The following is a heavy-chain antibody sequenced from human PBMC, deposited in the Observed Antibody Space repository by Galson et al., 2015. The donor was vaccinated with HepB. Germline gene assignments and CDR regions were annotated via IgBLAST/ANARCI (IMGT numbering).Heavy chain of an antibody. D-gene: IGHD4-17*01. V-gene: IGHV3-21*01. CDR3: ARVLVRVYGDLGDQYYYSGMDV. CDR2: ISSSSSYI. Sequence: SLRLSCAASGFTFSSYSMNWVRQAPGKGLEWVSSISSSSSYIYYADSVKGRFTISRDNAKNSLYLQMNSLRAEDTAVYYCARVLVRVYGDLGDQYYYSGMDVWGQGTTVTVSS. J-gene: IGHJ6*02. CDR1: GFTFSSYS.